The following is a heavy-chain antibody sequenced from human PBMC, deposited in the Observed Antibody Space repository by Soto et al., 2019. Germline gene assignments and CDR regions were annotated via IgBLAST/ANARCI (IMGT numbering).Heavy chain of an antibody. V-gene: IGHV4-34*01. CDR3: ARGGISKIPEKNNIAARRYFDY. Sequence: QVQLQQWGAGLLKPSETLSLTCAVYGGSFSGYYWSWIRQPPGKGLEWIGEINHSGSTNYNPSLKSRVTISVDTSKNQFSLKLSSVTAADTAVYYCARGGISKIPEKNNIAARRYFDYWGQGTLVTVSS. CDR1: GGSFSGYY. J-gene: IGHJ4*02. D-gene: IGHD6-6*01. CDR2: INHSGST.